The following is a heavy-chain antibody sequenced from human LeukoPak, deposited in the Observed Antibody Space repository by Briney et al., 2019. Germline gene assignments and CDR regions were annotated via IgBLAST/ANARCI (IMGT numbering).Heavy chain of an antibody. CDR3: VGGSRITMIPEIYYDY. CDR2: ISAYNGNT. V-gene: IGHV1-18*01. CDR1: GYTFTSYG. D-gene: IGHD3-22*01. Sequence: ASVKVSCKASGYTFTSYGINWVRQAPGQGLEWMGWISAYNGNTKHAQKLQGRVTMTRDTSINTAYMELSSLRADDTAVYYCVGGSRITMIPEIYYDYWGQGTLVTVSS. J-gene: IGHJ4*02.